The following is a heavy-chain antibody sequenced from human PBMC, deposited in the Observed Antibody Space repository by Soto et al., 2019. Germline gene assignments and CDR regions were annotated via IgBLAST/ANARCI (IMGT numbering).Heavy chain of an antibody. CDR3: ARDPGAITVAGNFDY. J-gene: IGHJ4*02. CDR2: ISGSGGST. V-gene: IGHV3-23*01. Sequence: GGYLRLSCAASGFTFSTDAMSWFRQAPFKGLEWVSAISGSGGSTYYADSVKGRFSISRDNSKNTLYLQMDSLRAEDTALYYCARDPGAITVAGNFDYWGQGTLATDSS. D-gene: IGHD6-19*01. CDR1: GFTFSTDA.